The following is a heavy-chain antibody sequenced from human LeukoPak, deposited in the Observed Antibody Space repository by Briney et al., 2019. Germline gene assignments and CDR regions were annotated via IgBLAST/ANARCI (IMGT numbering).Heavy chain of an antibody. CDR2: ISVSANYI. CDR1: GFTFSSYN. D-gene: IGHD3-22*01. Sequence: GGSLRLSCAASGFTFSSYNMNWVRQPPGKGLEWISSISVSANYIYYADSVKGRFTISRDNARSSLYLQMNSLRAEDTAVYYCAAYYYDNGGPFDPWGQGTLVTVSS. V-gene: IGHV3-21*01. J-gene: IGHJ5*02. CDR3: AAYYYDNGGPFDP.